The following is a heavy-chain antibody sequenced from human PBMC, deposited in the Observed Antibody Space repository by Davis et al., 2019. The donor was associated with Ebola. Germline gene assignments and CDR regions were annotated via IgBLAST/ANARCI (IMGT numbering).Heavy chain of an antibody. J-gene: IGHJ6*02. CDR2: IYYSGST. CDR3: ASGSWNYRRYYGMDV. CDR1: GGSISSSSYY. Sequence: PSETLSLTCTVSGGSISSSSYYWGWIRQPPGKGLEWIGSIYYSGSTYYNPSLKSRVTISVDTSKNQFSLKLSSVTAADTAVYYCASGSWNYRRYYGMDVWGQGTTVTVSS. D-gene: IGHD1-7*01. V-gene: IGHV4-39*07.